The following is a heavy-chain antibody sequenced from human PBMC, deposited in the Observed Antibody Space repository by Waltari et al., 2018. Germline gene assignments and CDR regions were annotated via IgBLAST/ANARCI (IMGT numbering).Heavy chain of an antibody. V-gene: IGHV3-7*01. Sequence: EVQLVESGGGLVQPGGSLRLSCAASGFTCRSYWMSWVRQAPGKGLEWVANIKQDGSEKYYVASVKGRFTISRDTAKNSLYLQMNSLRAEDMAVYYCARAGPSFDYWGQGTLVTVSS. CDR3: ARAGPSFDY. CDR2: IKQDGSEK. J-gene: IGHJ4*02. CDR1: GFTCRSYW.